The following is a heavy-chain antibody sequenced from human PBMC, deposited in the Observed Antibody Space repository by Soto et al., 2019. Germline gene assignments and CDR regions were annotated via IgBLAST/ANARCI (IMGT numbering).Heavy chain of an antibody. J-gene: IGHJ5*02. CDR3: ARDMYYYGSGSYFANWFDP. V-gene: IGHV4-4*02. CDR2: IYHSGST. Sequence: SETLSLTCAVSGGSISSSNWWSWVRQPPGKGLEWIGEIYHSGSTNYNPSLKSRVTISVDKSKNQFSLKLSSVTAADTAVYYCARDMYYYGSGSYFANWFDPWGQGTLVTVS. CDR1: GGSISSSNW. D-gene: IGHD3-10*01.